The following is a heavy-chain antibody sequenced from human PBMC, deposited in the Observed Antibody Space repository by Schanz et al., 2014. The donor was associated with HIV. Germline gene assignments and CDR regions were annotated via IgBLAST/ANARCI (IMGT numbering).Heavy chain of an antibody. J-gene: IGHJ3*02. CDR2: IWYDGSNK. CDR1: GFTFSSYG. Sequence: QVQLVESGGGVVQPGRSLRLSCAASGFTFSSYGIHWVRQAPGKGLEWVAVIWYDGSNKYYADSVKGRFTISRDNSKNTVFLQMNSLRAKDTAVYFCARDVAGCSGTSCYSDAFDIWGQGTMVTVSS. V-gene: IGHV3-33*01. D-gene: IGHD2-2*01. CDR3: ARDVAGCSGTSCYSDAFDI.